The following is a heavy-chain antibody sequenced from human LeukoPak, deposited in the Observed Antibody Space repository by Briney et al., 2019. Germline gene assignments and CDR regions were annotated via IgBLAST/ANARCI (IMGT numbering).Heavy chain of an antibody. CDR1: GFTFSSYG. CDR3: AKTRGYSYGVGY. D-gene: IGHD5-18*01. CDR2: ISYDGSNK. V-gene: IGHV3-30*18. Sequence: GGSLRLSCAASGFTFSSYGMHWVRQAPGKGLEWVAVISYDGSNKYYADSVKGRFTISRDNSKNTLYLQMNSLRAEDTAVYYCAKTRGYSYGVGYWGQGTLVTVSS. J-gene: IGHJ4*02.